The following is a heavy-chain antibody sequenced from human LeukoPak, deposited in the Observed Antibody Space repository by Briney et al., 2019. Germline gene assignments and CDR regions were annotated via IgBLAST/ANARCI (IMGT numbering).Heavy chain of an antibody. Sequence: SETLSLTCTVSGGSISSYYWSWIRQPPGKGLEWIGYIYYSGSTNYNPSLKSRVTISVDTSKNQFSLKLSSVTAADTAVYYCARVLLWFGEFYYFDYWGQGTLVTVSS. CDR2: IYYSGST. CDR1: GGSISSYY. D-gene: IGHD3-10*01. V-gene: IGHV4-59*01. CDR3: ARVLLWFGEFYYFDY. J-gene: IGHJ4*02.